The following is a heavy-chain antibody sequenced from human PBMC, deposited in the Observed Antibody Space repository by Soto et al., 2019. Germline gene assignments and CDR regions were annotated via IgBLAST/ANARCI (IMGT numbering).Heavy chain of an antibody. Sequence: GESLKISCKGSGYSFTSYWISWVRQMPGKGLEWMGRIDPSDSYTNYSPSFQGHVTISADKSISTAYLQWSSLKASDTAMYYCARKNPRPKGGWYYYGMDVWGKGTTVTVPS. CDR2: IDPSDSYT. D-gene: IGHD2-15*01. CDR1: GYSFTSYW. CDR3: ARKNPRPKGGWYYYGMDV. V-gene: IGHV5-10-1*01. J-gene: IGHJ6*04.